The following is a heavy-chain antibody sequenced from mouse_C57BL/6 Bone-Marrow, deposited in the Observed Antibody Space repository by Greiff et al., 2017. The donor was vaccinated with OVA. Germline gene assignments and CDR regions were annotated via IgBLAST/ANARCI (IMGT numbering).Heavy chain of an antibody. V-gene: IGHV1-76*01. CDR2: IYPGSGNT. D-gene: IGHD4-1*01. J-gene: IGHJ2*01. CDR1: GYTFTDYY. CDR3: ARYWVYYFDY. Sequence: VQLQQSGAELVRPGASVKLSCKASGYTFTDYYINWVKQRPGQGLEWIARIYPGSGNTYYNEKFKGKATLTAEKSSSTAYMQLSSLTSEDSAVYFCARYWVYYFDYWGQGTTLTVSS.